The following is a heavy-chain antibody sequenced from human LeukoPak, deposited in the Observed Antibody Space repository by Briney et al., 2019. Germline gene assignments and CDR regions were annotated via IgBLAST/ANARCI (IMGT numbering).Heavy chain of an antibody. CDR1: GGSISDYY. CDR3: ARGLRGYRFGPFDY. V-gene: IGHV4-59*01. CDR2: IYYSGST. D-gene: IGHD5-18*01. Sequence: SETLSLTCTVSGGSISDYYWNRIRQPPGKGLEWIGYIYYSGSTNYHPSLKSRVTISLDTSKNQFSLELSSVAAADAAVYYCARGLRGYRFGPFDYWGQGTLVPVS. J-gene: IGHJ4*02.